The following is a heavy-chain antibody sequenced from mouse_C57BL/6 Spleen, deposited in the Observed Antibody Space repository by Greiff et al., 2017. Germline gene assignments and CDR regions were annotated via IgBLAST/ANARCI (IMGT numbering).Heavy chain of an antibody. D-gene: IGHD4-1*01. J-gene: IGHJ4*01. CDR1: GYSITSGYY. V-gene: IGHV3-6*01. CDR2: ISYDGSN. CDR3: ARDRLEDAMDY. Sequence: VQLKESGPGLVKPSQSLSLTCSVTGYSITSGYYWNWIRQFPGNKLEWMGYISYDGSNNYNPSLKNRISITRDTSKNQFFLKLNSLTTEYTATYYCARDRLEDAMDYGGQGTSVTVSS.